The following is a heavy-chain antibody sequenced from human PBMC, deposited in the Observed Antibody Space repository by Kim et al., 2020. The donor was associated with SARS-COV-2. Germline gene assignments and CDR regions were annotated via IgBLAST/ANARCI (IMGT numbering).Heavy chain of an antibody. D-gene: IGHD1-1*01. CDR1: GWSFSGYY. CDR2: INHSGST. J-gene: IGHJ1*01. V-gene: IGHV4-34*01. Sequence: SETLSLTCAVYGWSFSGYYWSWIRQPPGKGLEWIWEINHSGSTNYNPSLKSRVTISVDTSKNQFSLKLSSVTAADTAVYYCASPRNQNEYFQHWGQGILGTVSS. CDR3: ASPRNQNEYFQH.